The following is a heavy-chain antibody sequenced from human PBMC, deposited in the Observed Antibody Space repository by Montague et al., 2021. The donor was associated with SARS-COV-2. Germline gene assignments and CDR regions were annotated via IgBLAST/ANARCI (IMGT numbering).Heavy chain of an antibody. D-gene: IGHD4-17*01. CDR3: ARENTVTTFGGPYYIDS. CDR2: IYDSGST. Sequence: SETLSLTCIVSGSSVRSYYWSWIRQPPGKGLEWIGYIYDSGSTNXNPSCKGRVTISVDTSKNQFSLKLSSVTAADTAVYYCARENTVTTFGGPYYIDSWGQGTLVTVSA. CDR1: GSSVRSYY. V-gene: IGHV4-59*02. J-gene: IGHJ4*02.